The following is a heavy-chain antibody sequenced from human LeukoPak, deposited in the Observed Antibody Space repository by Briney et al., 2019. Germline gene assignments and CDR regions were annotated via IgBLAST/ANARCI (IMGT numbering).Heavy chain of an antibody. J-gene: IGHJ5*02. Sequence: GGSLRLSCAASGLTVSSNYMSWVRQAPGKGLEWVSVLYSGGSTYYADSVKGRFTISRDNSKNTVYLQMNSLRPEDTAVYYCARDLGRQRLVAGWFDPWGQGTLVTVSS. D-gene: IGHD6-13*01. CDR2: LYSGGST. CDR3: ARDLGRQRLVAGWFDP. V-gene: IGHV3-66*01. CDR1: GLTVSSNY.